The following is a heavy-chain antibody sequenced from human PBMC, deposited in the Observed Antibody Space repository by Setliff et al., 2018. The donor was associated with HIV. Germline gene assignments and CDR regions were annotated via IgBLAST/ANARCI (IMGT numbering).Heavy chain of an antibody. Sequence: SETLSLTCTVSGGSISSGYYYWSWIRQPPGKGLEWIGHISYTGSTYYNPSLKSRLTISIDTSKNQFSLKLSSVTAADTAVYYCARERGSSSGYYYYGMDVWGQGTTVTVSS. V-gene: IGHV4-31*03. D-gene: IGHD6-6*01. J-gene: IGHJ6*02. CDR3: ARERGSSSGYYYYGMDV. CDR2: ISYTGST. CDR1: GGSISSGYYY.